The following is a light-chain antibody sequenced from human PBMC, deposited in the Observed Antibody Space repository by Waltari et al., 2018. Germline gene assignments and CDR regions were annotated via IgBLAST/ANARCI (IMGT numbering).Light chain of an antibody. CDR1: QDTGDS. CDR3: QQYRSLPLT. V-gene: IGKV1-33*01. J-gene: IGKJ2*01. CDR2: SVS. Sequence: DIQLTQTPSSLSASVGDRLTITRQASQDTGDSLNWFQHKPGAPPELLIYSVSRLDYGVPSRFTGSRSGTNYSFSITNLQPDDIATYFCQQYRSLPLTFGQGTK.